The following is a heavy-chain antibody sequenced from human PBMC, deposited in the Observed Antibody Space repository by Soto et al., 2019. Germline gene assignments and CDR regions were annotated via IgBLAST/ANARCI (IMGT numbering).Heavy chain of an antibody. CDR1: GDSIRSGNHY. CDR3: ARVDILTVYGCMGV. Sequence: SETLSLTCTVSGDSIRSGNHYWSWIRQPPGKGLEWIGYIYYSGSTYYSPSLKSRVTISVDTSKNQFSLKLNSVTAADTAVYYCARVDILTVYGCMGVWGQGTTVTVSS. V-gene: IGHV4-30-4*01. J-gene: IGHJ6*02. D-gene: IGHD3-9*01. CDR2: IYYSGST.